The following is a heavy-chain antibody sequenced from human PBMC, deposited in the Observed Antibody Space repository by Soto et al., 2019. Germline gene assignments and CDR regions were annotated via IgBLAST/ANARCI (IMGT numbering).Heavy chain of an antibody. CDR2: ISSSSAYI. D-gene: IGHD2-21*02. CDR1: GFTFSSYS. J-gene: IGHJ5*02. Sequence: LGGSLRLSCAASGFTFSSYSMNWVRQAPGRGLEWVSSISSSSAYIYYADSVKGRFTISRDNAKDSLYLQMNSLRAEDTAVYYCARALRDSWFDPWGHGTLVTVSS. CDR3: ARALRDSWFDP. V-gene: IGHV3-21*01.